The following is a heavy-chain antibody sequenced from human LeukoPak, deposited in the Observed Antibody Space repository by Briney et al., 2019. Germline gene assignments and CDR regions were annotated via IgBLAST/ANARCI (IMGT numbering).Heavy chain of an antibody. CDR3: AKHDYSNYGAFDY. CDR2: ISGSGGST. V-gene: IGHV3-23*01. Sequence: AGGSLRLSCAASGFTFSSYAMSWVRQAPGKGLEWVSAISGSGGSTYYADSVKGRFTISRDNSKNTLYLQTNSLRAEDTAVYYCAKHDYSNYGAFDYWGQGTLVTVSS. D-gene: IGHD4-11*01. J-gene: IGHJ4*02. CDR1: GFTFSSYA.